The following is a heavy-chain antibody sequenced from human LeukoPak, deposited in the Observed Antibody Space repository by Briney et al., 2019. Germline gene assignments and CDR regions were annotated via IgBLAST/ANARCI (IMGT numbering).Heavy chain of an antibody. V-gene: IGHV5-51*01. CDR2: IYPGDSDT. CDR3: ARLGPGGWYYYYGMDV. CDR1: GCSFTSYW. J-gene: IGHJ6*02. D-gene: IGHD6-19*01. Sequence: GESLKISCKGSGCSFTSYWIGWVRQMPGKGLEWMGIIYPGDSDTRYSPSFQGQVTISADKSISTAYLQWSSLKASDTAMYYCARLGPGGWYYYYGMDVWGQGTTVTVSS.